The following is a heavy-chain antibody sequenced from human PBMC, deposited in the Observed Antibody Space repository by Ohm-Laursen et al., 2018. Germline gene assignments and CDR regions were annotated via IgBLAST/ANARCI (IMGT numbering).Heavy chain of an antibody. D-gene: IGHD5-12*01. CDR1: GFTFDDYA. CDR3: AKDFYSGYDIYLDAFDI. V-gene: IGHV3-9*01. Sequence: RSLRLSCTASGFTFDDYAMHWVRQAPGKGLEWVSGISWNSATIGYADSVQGRFTISRDNAKNSLYLQMSSLRAEDTAVYYCAKDFYSGYDIYLDAFDIWGQGTMVTVSS. J-gene: IGHJ3*02. CDR2: ISWNSATI.